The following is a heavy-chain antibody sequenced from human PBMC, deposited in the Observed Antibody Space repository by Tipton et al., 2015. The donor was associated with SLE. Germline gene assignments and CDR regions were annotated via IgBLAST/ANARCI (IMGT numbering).Heavy chain of an antibody. D-gene: IGHD6-13*01. CDR1: GGSISSGSYY. J-gene: IGHJ5*02. CDR3: ARAAAGTNWFDP. V-gene: IGHV4-61*02. Sequence: TLSLTCTVSGGSISSGSYYWSWIRQPAGKGLEWIGRIYTSGSTNYNPSLKSRVTISVDTSKNQFSLKLSSATAADTAVYYCARAAAGTNWFDPWGQGTLVTVS. CDR2: IYTSGST.